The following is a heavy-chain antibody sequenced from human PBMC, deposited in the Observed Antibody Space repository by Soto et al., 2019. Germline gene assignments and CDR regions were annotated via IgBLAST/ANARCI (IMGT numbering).Heavy chain of an antibody. D-gene: IGHD1-26*01. V-gene: IGHV3-23*01. CDR1: GFTFSRYG. J-gene: IGHJ4*02. Sequence: EVQVLESGGGLVQPGGSLRLSCAASGFTFSRYGMNWVRQAPGKGLEWVSGVRSDGDTTYNADSVKGRFTVSRDNFKNTVDLQMNRLRVEDTAVYYCAKGKGVGATPDGANCWGQGTLVTVSS. CDR2: VRSDGDTT. CDR3: AKGKGVGATPDGANC.